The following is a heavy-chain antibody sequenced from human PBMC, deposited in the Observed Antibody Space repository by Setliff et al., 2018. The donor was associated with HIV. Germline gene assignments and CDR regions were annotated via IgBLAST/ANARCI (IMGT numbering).Heavy chain of an antibody. D-gene: IGHD3-22*01. Sequence: GESLKISCKGSGYRFTSYWIGWVRQMPGKGLEWMGIIYPGDSDTRYSPSFQGQVTISVDKSISTAYLQWRSLQASDTAIYYCARVRSYRSAYYHYYLDFWGQGTAVTVSS. V-gene: IGHV5-51*01. CDR1: GYRFTSYW. CDR3: ARVRSYRSAYYHYYLDF. J-gene: IGHJ4*02. CDR2: IYPGDSDT.